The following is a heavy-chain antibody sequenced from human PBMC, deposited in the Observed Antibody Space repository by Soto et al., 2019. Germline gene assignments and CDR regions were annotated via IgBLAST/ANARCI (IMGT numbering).Heavy chain of an antibody. J-gene: IGHJ4*02. CDR3: AKDSPSYTTSPFYFDS. D-gene: IGHD2-2*02. V-gene: IGHV3-23*01. Sequence: GGSLRLSCAAFGFYFSKYAMSWFRQAPGKGLQWVSSITSNGDSTYYADSVKGRFTTSRDNSKNTLYLQMNGLRADDTAVFYCAKDSPSYTTSPFYFDSWGQGTLVTVSS. CDR1: GFYFSKYA. CDR2: ITSNGDST.